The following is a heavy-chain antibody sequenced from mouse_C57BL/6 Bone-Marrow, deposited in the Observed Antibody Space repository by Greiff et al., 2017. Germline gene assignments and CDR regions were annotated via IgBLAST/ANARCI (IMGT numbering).Heavy chain of an antibody. J-gene: IGHJ2*01. CDR3: ARVGDDDYDVDVDY. V-gene: IGHV1-69*01. CDR2: IDPSDSYT. D-gene: IGHD2-4*01. CDR1: GYTFTSYW. Sequence: QVQLQQPGAELVMPGASVKLSCKASGYTFTSYWVHWVKQRPGQGLEWIGEIDPSDSYTNYNQMFKGKSTLTVDKSSSTAYMQLSSLTSEDSAVYYCARVGDDDYDVDVDYWGQGTTLTVSS.